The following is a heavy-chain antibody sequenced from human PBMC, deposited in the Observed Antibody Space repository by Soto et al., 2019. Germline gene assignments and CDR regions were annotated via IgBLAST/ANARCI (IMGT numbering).Heavy chain of an antibody. Sequence: ASVKVSCKASGYTFTSYYMHWVRQAPGRGLEWMGIINPSGGSTSYAQKFQGRVTMTRDTSTSTVYMELSSLRSEDTAVYYCARDKDVRSQPGIAVAGDYYYYGMDVWGQGTTVTVSS. D-gene: IGHD6-19*01. CDR3: ARDKDVRSQPGIAVAGDYYYYGMDV. V-gene: IGHV1-46*01. CDR1: GYTFTSYY. CDR2: INPSGGST. J-gene: IGHJ6*02.